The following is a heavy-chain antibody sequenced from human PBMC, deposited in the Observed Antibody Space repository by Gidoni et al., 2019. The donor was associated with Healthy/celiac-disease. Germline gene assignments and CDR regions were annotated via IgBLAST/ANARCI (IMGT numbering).Heavy chain of an antibody. D-gene: IGHD3-10*01. Sequence: QITLKESGPTLVKPTQTLTLTCTFSGFSLSTSGVGVGWIRQPPGKALEWLALIYWNDDKRYSPSLKSRLTITKDTSKNQVVLTMTNMDPVDTATYYCAHNGLRRFGDRLFDPWGQGTLVTVSS. CDR2: IYWNDDK. J-gene: IGHJ5*02. V-gene: IGHV2-5*01. CDR3: AHNGLRRFGDRLFDP. CDR1: GFSLSTSGVG.